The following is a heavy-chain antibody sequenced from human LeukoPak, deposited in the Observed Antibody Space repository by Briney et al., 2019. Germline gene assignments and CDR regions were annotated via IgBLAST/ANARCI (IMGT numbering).Heavy chain of an antibody. D-gene: IGHD6-19*01. CDR2: ISGSGGST. J-gene: IGHJ4*02. CDR1: GFTFSSYA. Sequence: GGSLRLSCAASGFTFSSYAMSWVRQAPGKGLEWVSAISGSGGSTYYADSVKGRFTISRDNSKNTLYLQMNSLRAEDTAIYYCAKDRQWLVVFDYWSQGTLVTVSS. CDR3: AKDRQWLVVFDY. V-gene: IGHV3-23*01.